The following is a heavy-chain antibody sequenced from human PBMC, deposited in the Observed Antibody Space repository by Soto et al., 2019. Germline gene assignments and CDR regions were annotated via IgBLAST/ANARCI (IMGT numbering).Heavy chain of an antibody. J-gene: IGHJ4*02. CDR1: GGSISSYY. CDR2: IYYSGST. Sequence: SETLSLTCTVSGGSISSYYWSWIRQPPGKGLEWIGYIYYSGSTNYNPSLKSRVTISVDTSKNQFSLKLSSVTAADTAVYYCARRILRGEPSTIFESARGYYFDYWGQGTLVTVSS. V-gene: IGHV4-59*08. CDR3: ARRILRGEPSTIFESARGYYFDY. D-gene: IGHD3-3*01.